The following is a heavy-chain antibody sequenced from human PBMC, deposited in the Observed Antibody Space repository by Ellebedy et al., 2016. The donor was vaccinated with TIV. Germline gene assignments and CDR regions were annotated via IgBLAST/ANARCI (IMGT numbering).Heavy chain of an antibody. J-gene: IGHJ4*02. Sequence: AASVKVSCKASGYTFTDFYIHWIRQAPGQGLEWMGWINPNSGGTNYAQNFQGWVTMTRDTSTTTVYMELSRLKSDATAVYYCARVPSGYSNMWPSFDYWGQGSLVTASS. V-gene: IGHV1-2*04. CDR3: ARVPSGYSNMWPSFDY. CDR2: INPNSGGT. D-gene: IGHD6-13*01. CDR1: GYTFTDFY.